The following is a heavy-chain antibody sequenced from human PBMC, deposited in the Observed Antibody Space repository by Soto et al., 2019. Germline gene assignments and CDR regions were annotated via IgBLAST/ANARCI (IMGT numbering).Heavy chain of an antibody. CDR1: GGSISSYY. J-gene: IGHJ4*02. V-gene: IGHV4-59*01. CDR2: IYYSGST. Sequence: PSETLSLTCTVSGGSISSYYLSWIRHPPGKGLEWIGYIYYSGSTNYNPSLKSRVTISVDTSKNQFSLKLSSVTAADTAVYYCARGVTMVRGVITPNFDYWGQGTLVTVSS. D-gene: IGHD3-10*01. CDR3: ARGVTMVRGVITPNFDY.